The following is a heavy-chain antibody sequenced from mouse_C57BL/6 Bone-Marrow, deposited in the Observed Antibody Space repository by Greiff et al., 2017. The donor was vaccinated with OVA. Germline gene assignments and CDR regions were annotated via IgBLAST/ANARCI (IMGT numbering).Heavy chain of an antibody. Sequence: QVQLQQSGAELVRPGASVKLSCKASGYTFTDYYINWVKQRPGQGLEWIARIYPGSGNTYYNEKFKGKATLTAEKSSSTAYMQLSSLTSEDSAVYFCARSGHYYGSSYFAYWGQGTLVTVSA. CDR2: IYPGSGNT. CDR3: ARSGHYYGSSYFAY. CDR1: GYTFTDYY. J-gene: IGHJ3*01. V-gene: IGHV1-76*01. D-gene: IGHD1-1*01.